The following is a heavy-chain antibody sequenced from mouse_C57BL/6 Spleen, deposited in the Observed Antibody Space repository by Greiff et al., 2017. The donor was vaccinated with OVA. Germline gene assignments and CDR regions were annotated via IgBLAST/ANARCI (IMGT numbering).Heavy chain of an antibody. V-gene: IGHV1-69*01. CDR2: IDPSDSYT. D-gene: IGHD1-1*01. J-gene: IGHJ2*01. Sequence: QVQLQQPGAELVMPGASVKLSCKASGYTFTSYWMHWVKQRPGQGLEWIGEIDPSDSYTNYTQKFKGKSTLTVDKSSSTAYMQLSSLTSEDSAVYYCARSYGSSYEFDYWGQGTTLTVSS. CDR3: ARSYGSSYEFDY. CDR1: GYTFTSYW.